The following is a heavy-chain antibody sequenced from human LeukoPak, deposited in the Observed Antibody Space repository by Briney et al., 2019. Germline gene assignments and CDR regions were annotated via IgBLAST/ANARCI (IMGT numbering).Heavy chain of an antibody. Sequence: GGSLRLSCAASGFTFSNFAMSWVRQAPGKGLEWVSTISDSGGSTYYADSVKGRFTTSRDNSKKTLYLQMNSLRAEDSALYYCARGGRGSAAVVAPRSFDIWGQGTMVTVSS. CDR3: ARGGRGSAAVVAPRSFDI. V-gene: IGHV3-23*01. CDR1: GFTFSNFA. CDR2: ISDSGGST. D-gene: IGHD3-22*01. J-gene: IGHJ3*02.